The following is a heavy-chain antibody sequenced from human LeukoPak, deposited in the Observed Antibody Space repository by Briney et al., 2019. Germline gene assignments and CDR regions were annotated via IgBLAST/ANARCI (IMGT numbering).Heavy chain of an antibody. CDR1: GFTFSSYD. CDR3: ARVGAQLVPIYYYYYYMDV. CDR2: ISGSGSGT. D-gene: IGHD6-6*01. J-gene: IGHJ6*03. V-gene: IGHV3-23*01. Sequence: GGSLRLSWAASGFTFSSYDMSWVRQAPGKGLEWVSAISGSGSGTYYGDAVKGRFTISRDNSKNTLYLQMNSLRAEDTAVYYCARVGAQLVPIYYYYYYMDVWGKGTTVTVSS.